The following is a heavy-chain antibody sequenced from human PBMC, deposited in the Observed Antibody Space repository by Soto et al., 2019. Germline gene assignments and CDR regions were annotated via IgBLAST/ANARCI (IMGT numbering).Heavy chain of an antibody. CDR3: ARAEGYGYGVDY. V-gene: IGHV3-74*01. CDR2: INSDGSST. J-gene: IGHJ4*02. D-gene: IGHD5-18*01. Sequence: EVQLVESGGSLVQPGGSLRLSCAASGFTFSSHWMHWVRQAPGKGLVWVSRINSDGSSTTYADSVKGRFTFSRDNAKNTLYLQMNSLRAEDTAIYYCARAEGYGYGVDYWGQGTMVTVSS. CDR1: GFTFSSHW.